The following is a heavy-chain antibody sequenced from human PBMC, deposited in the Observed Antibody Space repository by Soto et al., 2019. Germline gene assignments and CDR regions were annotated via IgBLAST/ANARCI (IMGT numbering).Heavy chain of an antibody. CDR2: ISYDGSNK. J-gene: IGHJ4*02. V-gene: IGHV3-30-3*01. Sequence: GGSLRLSCAASGFTFSRYAMHWGRQAPGKGLEWVTIISYDGSNKYYTDSVKGRFTISRDNSKNTLYLQMNSLRPEDTAVYYCARDNRVVVTYYALDYWGQGTLVTVSS. CDR1: GFTFSRYA. CDR3: ARDNRVVVTYYALDY. D-gene: IGHD3-22*01.